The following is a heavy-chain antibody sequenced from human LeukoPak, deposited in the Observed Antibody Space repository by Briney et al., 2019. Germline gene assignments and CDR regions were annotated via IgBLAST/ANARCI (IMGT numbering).Heavy chain of an antibody. D-gene: IGHD4-23*01. CDR2: ISSSSSYI. J-gene: IGHJ4*02. Sequence: GGSLRLSCAASRFTFSSYSMNWVRQAPGKGLEWVSSISSSSSYIYYADSVKGRFTISRDNAKNSLYLQMNSLRAEDTAVYYCARVHYFYGGNSEVYFDYWGQGTLVTVSS. CDR3: ARVHYFYGGNSEVYFDY. CDR1: RFTFSSYS. V-gene: IGHV3-21*01.